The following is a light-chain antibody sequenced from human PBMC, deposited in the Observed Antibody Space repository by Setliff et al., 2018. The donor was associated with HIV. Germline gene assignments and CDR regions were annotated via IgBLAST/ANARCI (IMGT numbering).Light chain of an antibody. V-gene: IGLV2-8*01. Sequence: QSVLTQPPSASGSPGQSVTISCTGTSSDVGGYNYVSWYQQHPGKAPKVMIYEVSKRPSGVPDRFSGSKSGHTASLTVSGLQAEDEADYYCSSYAGSNNFVCGTGTKV. CDR1: SSDVGGYNY. J-gene: IGLJ1*01. CDR2: EVS. CDR3: SSYAGSNNFV.